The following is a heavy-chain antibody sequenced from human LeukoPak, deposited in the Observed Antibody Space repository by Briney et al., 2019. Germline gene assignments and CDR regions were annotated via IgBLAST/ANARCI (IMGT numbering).Heavy chain of an antibody. J-gene: IGHJ4*02. CDR2: IIPILGIA. CDR3: ARDQDYYGSGDY. CDR1: GGTFSSYA. D-gene: IGHD3-10*01. Sequence: GTSVKVPCKASGGTFSSYAISWVRQAPGQGLEWMGRIIPILGIANYAQKFQGRVTITADKSTSTAYMELSSLRSEDTAVYYCARDQDYYGSGDYWGQGTLVTVSS. V-gene: IGHV1-69*04.